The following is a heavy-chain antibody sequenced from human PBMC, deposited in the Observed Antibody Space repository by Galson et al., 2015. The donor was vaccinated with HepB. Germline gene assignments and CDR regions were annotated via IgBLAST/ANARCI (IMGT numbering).Heavy chain of an antibody. CDR1: GFTFSSYA. CDR2: ISYDGSNK. J-gene: IGHJ4*02. D-gene: IGHD3-10*01. Sequence: SLRLSCAASGFTFSSYAMHWVRQAPGKGLEWVAVISYDGSNKYYADSVKGRFTISRDNSKNTLYLQMNSLRAEDTAVYYCARECAMVRGVVDYWGQGTLVTVSS. V-gene: IGHV3-30*04. CDR3: ARECAMVRGVVDY.